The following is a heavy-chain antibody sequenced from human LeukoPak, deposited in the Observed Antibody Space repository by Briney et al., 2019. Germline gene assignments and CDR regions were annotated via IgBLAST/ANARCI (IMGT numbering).Heavy chain of an antibody. CDR1: GFTFSSYS. V-gene: IGHV3-21*01. CDR3: ARGLDSYGSEEIDY. J-gene: IGHJ4*02. Sequence: GGSLRLSCAASGFTFSSYSMNWVRQAPGKGLEWVSSISSSSSYIYYADSVKGRFTISRDNAKNSLYLQVNSLRAEDTAVYYCARGLDSYGSEEIDYWGQGTLVTVSS. D-gene: IGHD5-18*01. CDR2: ISSSSSYI.